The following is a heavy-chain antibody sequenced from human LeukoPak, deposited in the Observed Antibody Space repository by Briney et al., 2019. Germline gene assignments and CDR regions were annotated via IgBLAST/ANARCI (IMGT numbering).Heavy chain of an antibody. CDR1: GFSFDDYG. CDR3: ARSRGTGYSSSNAFDY. CDR2: IYSGGST. Sequence: GGSLRLSCAASGFSFDDYGMSWVRQAPGKGLEWVSVIYSGGSTYYADSVKGRFTISRDNSKNTLYLQMNSLRAEDTAVYYCARSRGTGYSSSNAFDYWGQGTLVTVSS. D-gene: IGHD6-13*01. V-gene: IGHV3-53*01. J-gene: IGHJ4*02.